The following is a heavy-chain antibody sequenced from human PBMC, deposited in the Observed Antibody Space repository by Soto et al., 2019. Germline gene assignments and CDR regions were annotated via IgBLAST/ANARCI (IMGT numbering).Heavy chain of an antibody. D-gene: IGHD6-25*01. CDR1: GFTFSSYG. V-gene: IGHV3-30*18. Sequence: QVQLVESGGGVVQPGRSLRLSCAASGFTFSSYGMHWVRQAPGKGLEWVAVILYDGSKKYYADSVKGRFTISRDNSKNTVYMQMSSLRAEDTALYYCVKDSSRGWPYFDDMDVWGLGTTVTGSS. CDR2: ILYDGSKK. CDR3: VKDSSRGWPYFDDMDV. J-gene: IGHJ6*02.